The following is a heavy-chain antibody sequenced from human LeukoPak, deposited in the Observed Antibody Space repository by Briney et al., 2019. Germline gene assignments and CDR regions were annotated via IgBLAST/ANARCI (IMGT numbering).Heavy chain of an antibody. D-gene: IGHD2-15*01. CDR3: ARVRVPSAENDAFDI. Sequence: SQTLSLTCTVSGGSISSAGHYWSWIRQQPGKGLQWIGHIFYRGRTFYNPSLKSRLNISVDTSTDQFSLKLSSVTAADTAVYYCARVRVPSAENDAFDIWSQGTMVTVSS. CDR2: IFYRGRT. CDR1: GGSISSAGHY. J-gene: IGHJ3*02. V-gene: IGHV4-31*03.